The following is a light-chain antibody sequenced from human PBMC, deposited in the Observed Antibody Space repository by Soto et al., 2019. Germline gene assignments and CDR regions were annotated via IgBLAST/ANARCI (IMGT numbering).Light chain of an antibody. Sequence: QSVLTQPPSASGTPGQRVTISCSGGNSNIGRNPVNWYQKFPGTAPKLLISTNSQRPSWVPDRFSGSKSGTSDSLAISGLRSEDDADYYCAAWNDNVYVFGTGTKLTVL. V-gene: IGLV1-44*01. CDR3: AAWNDNVYV. CDR1: NSNIGRNP. CDR2: TNS. J-gene: IGLJ1*01.